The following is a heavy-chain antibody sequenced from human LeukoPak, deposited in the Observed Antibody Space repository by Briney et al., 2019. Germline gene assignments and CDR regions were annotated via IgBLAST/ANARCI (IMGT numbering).Heavy chain of an antibody. D-gene: IGHD3-3*01. CDR3: ARVDGYDFFFDY. CDR2: IHGNGNT. V-gene: IGHV3-66*01. Sequence: GGSLRLSCAASGFTVSSDYMSWVRQAPGKGLEWVSVIHGNGNTYYADSVKGRFTISRDNSKNTLYLQMNSLRAEDTAVYYCARVDGYDFFFDYWGQGTLVTVSS. J-gene: IGHJ4*02. CDR1: GFTVSSDY.